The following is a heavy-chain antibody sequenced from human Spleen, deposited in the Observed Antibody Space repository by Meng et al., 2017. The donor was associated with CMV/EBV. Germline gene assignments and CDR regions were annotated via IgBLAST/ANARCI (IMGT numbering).Heavy chain of an antibody. V-gene: IGHV3-49*04. CDR1: GFTFGDYA. Sequence: GESLKISCTASGFTFGDYAMSWVRQAPGKGLEWVGFIRSKAYGGTTEYAASVKGRFTISRDDSKSIAYLQMNSLKTEDTAVYYCTRVRVLYYYDSSGYYSFFDYWGQGTLVTVSS. CDR3: TRVRVLYYYDSSGYYSFFDY. CDR2: IRSKAYGGTT. D-gene: IGHD3-22*01. J-gene: IGHJ4*02.